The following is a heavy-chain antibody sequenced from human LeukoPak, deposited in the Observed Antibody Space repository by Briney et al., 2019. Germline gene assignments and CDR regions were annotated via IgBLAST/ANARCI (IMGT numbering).Heavy chain of an antibody. CDR2: ITSSGSTL. D-gene: IGHD3-22*01. CDR1: GFTSSSYE. Sequence: GGSLRLSCAASGFTSSSYEMSWVRQAPGKGLEWVSYITSSGSTLYYADSVKGRFTISRDNAKNSLYLQMNSLRAEDTAVYYCARDRYYYDSSGPRDAFDIWGQGTMVTVSS. J-gene: IGHJ3*02. CDR3: ARDRYYYDSSGPRDAFDI. V-gene: IGHV3-48*03.